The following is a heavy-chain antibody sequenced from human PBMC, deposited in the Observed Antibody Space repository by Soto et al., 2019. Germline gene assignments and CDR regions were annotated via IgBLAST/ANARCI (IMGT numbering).Heavy chain of an antibody. Sequence: GGSLRLSCAASGFTFSSYNMHWVRQATGKGLEWVSAIGTAGDTYYPGSVKGRFTISRENAKNSLYLQMNSLRAGDTAVYYCARGESAGGFDYWGQGTLVTVSS. CDR3: ARGESAGGFDY. CDR1: GFTFSSYN. CDR2: IGTAGDT. D-gene: IGHD6-19*01. J-gene: IGHJ4*02. V-gene: IGHV3-13*01.